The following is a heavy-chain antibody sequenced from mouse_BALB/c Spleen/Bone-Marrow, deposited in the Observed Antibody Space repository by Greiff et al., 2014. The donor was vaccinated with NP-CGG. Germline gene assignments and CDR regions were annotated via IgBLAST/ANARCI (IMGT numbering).Heavy chain of an antibody. CDR1: GYSITSNFY. J-gene: IGHJ3*01. Sequence: VQLKESGPGLVKPSQSLSLTCSVTGYSITSNFYWNWIRQFPGNKPEWMGYISYDGSNNYNPSLKNRISITRDTSKNQFFLKLHSVTTEDTATYYCARDYDYAWFAYWGHGTLVTVSA. CDR3: ARDYDYAWFAY. V-gene: IGHV3-6*02. CDR2: ISYDGSN. D-gene: IGHD2-4*01.